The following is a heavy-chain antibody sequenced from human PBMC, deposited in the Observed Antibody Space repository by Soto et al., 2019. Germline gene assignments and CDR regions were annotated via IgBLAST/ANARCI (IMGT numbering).Heavy chain of an antibody. CDR2: IIPIFGTA. Sequence: SVKVSCKASGGTFSSYAISWVRQAPGQGXEWMGGIIPIFGTANYAQKFQGRVTITADESTSTAYMELSSLRSEDTAVYYCAREYGSGSLNYYYYGMDVWGQGTTVTVSS. CDR1: GGTFSSYA. CDR3: AREYGSGSLNYYYYGMDV. V-gene: IGHV1-69*13. J-gene: IGHJ6*02. D-gene: IGHD3-10*01.